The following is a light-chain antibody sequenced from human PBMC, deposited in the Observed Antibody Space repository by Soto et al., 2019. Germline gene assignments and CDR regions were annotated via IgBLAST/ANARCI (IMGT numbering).Light chain of an antibody. CDR1: SSNIGSNY. Sequence: QPVLTQPPSASGTPGQRVTISCSGSSSNIGSNYVYWYQQLPGTAPKLLIYRNNQRPSGVPDRFSGSKSGTSASLAISGLRSEDEADYYCAAWDDIRSGRYVFGTGTKVTVL. CDR2: RNN. J-gene: IGLJ1*01. V-gene: IGLV1-47*01. CDR3: AAWDDIRSGRYV.